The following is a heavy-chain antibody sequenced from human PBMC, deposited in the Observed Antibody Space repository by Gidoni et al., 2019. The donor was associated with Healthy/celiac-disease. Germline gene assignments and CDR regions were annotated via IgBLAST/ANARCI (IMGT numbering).Heavy chain of an antibody. Sequence: EVQLVESGGGLVKPGGSLRLSCAASGFACSSYSMNWVRQAPGKGLEWVSSISSSSSYIYYADSVKSRFTISRDNAKNSLYLQMNSLRAEDTAVYYCARDAGPKDGYSNWFDPWGQGTLVTVSS. CDR1: GFACSSYS. V-gene: IGHV3-21*01. CDR2: ISSSSSYI. D-gene: IGHD2-15*01. J-gene: IGHJ5*02. CDR3: ARDAGPKDGYSNWFDP.